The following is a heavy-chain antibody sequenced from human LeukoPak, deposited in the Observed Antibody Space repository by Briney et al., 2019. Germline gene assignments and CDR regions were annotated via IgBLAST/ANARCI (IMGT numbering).Heavy chain of an antibody. V-gene: IGHV1-18*01. CDR1: GYTFTSYD. Sequence: ASVKVSCKASGYTFTSYDISWVRQAPGQGLEWMGWISVYNGNTNYARKLQGRVTMTTDTSTSTAYMELRSLRSDDTAVYYCARDGAITSAAYFQHWGQGTLVTASS. CDR2: ISVYNGNT. CDR3: ARDGAITSAAYFQH. D-gene: IGHD3-16*01. J-gene: IGHJ1*01.